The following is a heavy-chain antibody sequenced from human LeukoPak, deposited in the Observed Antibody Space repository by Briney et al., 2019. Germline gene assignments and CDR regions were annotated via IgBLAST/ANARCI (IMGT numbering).Heavy chain of an antibody. D-gene: IGHD6-13*01. V-gene: IGHV3-23*01. J-gene: IGHJ4*02. CDR1: GFTFSSNS. Sequence: GGSLRLSCAASGFTFSSNSMNWVRQAPGRGLEWVSVITNNGATTYYADSVKGRFTISRDNSKNMLYLQMNSLRAEDTAVYYCAKSDYSSSWYGVPFDYWGQGTLVTVSS. CDR2: ITNNGATT. CDR3: AKSDYSSSWYGVPFDY.